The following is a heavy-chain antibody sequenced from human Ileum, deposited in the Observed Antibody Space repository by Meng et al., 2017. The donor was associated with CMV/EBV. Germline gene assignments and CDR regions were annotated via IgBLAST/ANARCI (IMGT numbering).Heavy chain of an antibody. Sequence: GSLRLSCTVSGDSIRNYYWSWFRRPPGSGLEWIAYSHYSAESNYNPSLKSRLTISIDSSKNQFSLKLSSVTSADTAVYYCARHSNGGTYPLEYWGQGTLVTVSS. D-gene: IGHD3-16*02. CDR1: GDSIRNYY. CDR2: SHYSAES. J-gene: IGHJ4*02. V-gene: IGHV4-59*01. CDR3: ARHSNGGTYPLEY.